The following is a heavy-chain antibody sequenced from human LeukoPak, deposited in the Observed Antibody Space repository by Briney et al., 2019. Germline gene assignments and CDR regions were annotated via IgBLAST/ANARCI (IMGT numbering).Heavy chain of an antibody. J-gene: IGHJ4*02. CDR1: GGSFSGYY. D-gene: IGHD3-16*01. CDR2: INHSGST. CDR3: ARGRGNENLGY. V-gene: IGHV4-34*01. Sequence: SETLSLTCAVYGGSFSGYYWSWIRQPPGEGLEWIGEINHSGSTNYNPSLKSRVTISVDTSKNQFSLKLSSVTAADTAVYYCARGRGNENLGYWGQGTLVTVSS.